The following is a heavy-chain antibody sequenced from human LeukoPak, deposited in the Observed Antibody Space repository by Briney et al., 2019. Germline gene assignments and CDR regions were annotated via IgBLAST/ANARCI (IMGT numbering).Heavy chain of an antibody. J-gene: IGHJ5*02. D-gene: IGHD3-10*01. CDR2: LYHSGNT. V-gene: IGHV4-38-2*02. CDR1: GSSISSGYY. CDR3: ARDSGTTGEVKFDP. Sequence: SETLSLTCTVSGSSISSGYYWDWIRQPPGKGLEWIGSLYHSGNTYYNPSLESRVTISVDTSKNHVSLNLRSVTAADTAVYYCARDSGTTGEVKFDPWGQGTLVTVSS.